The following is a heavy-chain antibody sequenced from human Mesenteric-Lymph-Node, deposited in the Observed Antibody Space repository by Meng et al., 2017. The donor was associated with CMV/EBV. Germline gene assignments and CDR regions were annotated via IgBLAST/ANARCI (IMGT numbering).Heavy chain of an antibody. V-gene: IGHV3-49*04. D-gene: IGHD2-2*01. Sequence: GGSLRLSCTASGFTFGDYAMSWVRQAPGKGLEWVGFIRSKAYGGTTEYAASVKGRFTISRDDSKSIAYLQMNRLKTEDTAVYYCTRAVVPAAPIWYYGMDVWGQGTTVTVSS. CDR1: GFTFGDYA. CDR2: IRSKAYGGTT. CDR3: TRAVVPAAPIWYYGMDV. J-gene: IGHJ6*02.